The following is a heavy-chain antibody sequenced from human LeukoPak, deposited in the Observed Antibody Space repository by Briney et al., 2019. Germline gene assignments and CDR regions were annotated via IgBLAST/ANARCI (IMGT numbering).Heavy chain of an antibody. D-gene: IGHD1-26*01. CDR2: ISYDGSNK. V-gene: IGHV3-30*03. J-gene: IGHJ4*02. CDR1: GFTFSSFG. Sequence: PGGSLRLSCAASGFTFSSFGMHWVRQAPGKGLEWVAVISYDGSNKYYADSVKGRFTISRDNSKNTLYLQMNSLRAEDTAVYYCARAAGQWELTVDYWGQGTLVTVSS. CDR3: ARAAGQWELTVDY.